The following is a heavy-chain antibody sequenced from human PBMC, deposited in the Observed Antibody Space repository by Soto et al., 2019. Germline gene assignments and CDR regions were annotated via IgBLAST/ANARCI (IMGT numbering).Heavy chain of an antibody. Sequence: GESLKICCMGSGYKVSTWHNFTSYWIAWVRQMPGEGLEWMGIIYPGDSDTRYSPSFQGQVTISADKSINSVYLQWSSLKASDTATYYCARQPGVRGLDRFHYWGQGTQVTVSS. D-gene: IGHD3-10*02. CDR3: ARQPGVRGLDRFHY. CDR2: IYPGDSDT. V-gene: IGHV5-51*01. CDR1: GYKVSTWHNFTSYW. J-gene: IGHJ4*02.